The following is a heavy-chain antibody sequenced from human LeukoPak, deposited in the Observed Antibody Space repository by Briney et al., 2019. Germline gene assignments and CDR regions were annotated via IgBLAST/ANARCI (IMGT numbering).Heavy chain of an antibody. CDR3: ARAVPSTYYYDSSGYPDY. Sequence: GGSLRLSCAASGFTFSSYSMNRVRQAPGKGLEWVSSISSSSSYIYYADSVKGRFTISRDYAKNSLYLQMNSLRAEDTAVYYCARAVPSTYYYDSSGYPDYWGQGTLVTVSS. J-gene: IGHJ4*02. CDR1: GFTFSSYS. D-gene: IGHD3-22*01. V-gene: IGHV3-21*01. CDR2: ISSSSSYI.